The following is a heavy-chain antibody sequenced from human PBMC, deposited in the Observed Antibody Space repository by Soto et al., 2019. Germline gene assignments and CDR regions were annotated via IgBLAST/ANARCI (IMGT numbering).Heavy chain of an antibody. Sequence: ASVKVSCKASGYIFTGDYIHWVRQAPGQGREWMGEISPNTGGTKYAQKFQGRVTMTRDTSITTVYMELSNLSPDDTAVYYCGRGRSGELVVFYWGQRTPVTVSS. CDR3: GRGRSGELVVFY. D-gene: IGHD1-7*01. V-gene: IGHV1-2*02. CDR1: GYIFTGDY. J-gene: IGHJ4*02. CDR2: ISPNTGGT.